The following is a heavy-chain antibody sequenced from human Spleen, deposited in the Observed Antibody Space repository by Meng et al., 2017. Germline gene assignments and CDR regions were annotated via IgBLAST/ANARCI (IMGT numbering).Heavy chain of an antibody. CDR1: GGTLSSYP. CDR2: IVPILDRP. Sequence: QVQLVQSGAEVKKPGSSLKVSCKASGGTLSSYPIAWVRQAPGQGLGWMGRIVPILDRPNYAENFQDRVTITADKSTNTAYMELSSLRSDDTAIYYCARDRGHYLESWGQGTLVTVSS. V-gene: IGHV1-69*04. D-gene: IGHD6-25*01. J-gene: IGHJ4*02. CDR3: ARDRGHYLES.